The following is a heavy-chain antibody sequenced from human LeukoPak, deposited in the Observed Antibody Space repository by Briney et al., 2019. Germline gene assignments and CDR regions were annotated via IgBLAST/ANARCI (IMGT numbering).Heavy chain of an antibody. CDR2: IYTSGST. CDR1: GGSISSGSYY. J-gene: IGHJ4*02. V-gene: IGHV4-61*02. D-gene: IGHD3-16*01. Sequence: PSETLSLTCTVSGGSISSGSYYWSWIRQPAGKGLEWIGRIYTSGSTNYNPSLKSRVTISVDTSKNQFSLKLSSVTAADTAVYYCARWGSYRYYFDYWGQGTLVTVSS. CDR3: ARWGSYRYYFDY.